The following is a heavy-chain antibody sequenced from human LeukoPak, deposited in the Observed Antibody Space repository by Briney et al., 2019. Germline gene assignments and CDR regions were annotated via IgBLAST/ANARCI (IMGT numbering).Heavy chain of an antibody. CDR2: IKYDGTYT. CDR1: GFDFRNYY. Sequence: GGSLRLSCEASGFDFRNYYMSWVRQAPGKGLEWLANIKYDGTYTNYKDSVKGRLTLSRDNAKNSVYLQMNSLRAEDTAVYYCARSIAVAGTGLKAFGYWGQGTLVTVSS. CDR3: ARSIAVAGTGLKAFGY. D-gene: IGHD6-19*01. J-gene: IGHJ4*02. V-gene: IGHV3-7*03.